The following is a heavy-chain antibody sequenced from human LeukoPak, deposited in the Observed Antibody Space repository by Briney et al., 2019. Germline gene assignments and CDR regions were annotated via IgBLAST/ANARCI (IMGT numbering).Heavy chain of an antibody. D-gene: IGHD5-18*01. CDR1: GFSFSNYA. CDR3: ARRPEYNYGIFDY. Sequence: GGSLRLSCAASGFSFSNYAMSWVRQAPGKGLEWVSGISGSGGRTHYADSVKGRFTISRDNSKNTLYLQMNSLRAEDTAVYYCARRPEYNYGIFDYWGQGTLVTVSS. CDR2: ISGSGGRT. V-gene: IGHV3-23*01. J-gene: IGHJ4*02.